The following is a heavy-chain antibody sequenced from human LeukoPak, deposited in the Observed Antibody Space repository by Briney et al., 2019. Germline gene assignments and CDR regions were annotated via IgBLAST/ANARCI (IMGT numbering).Heavy chain of an antibody. V-gene: IGHV3-21*01. D-gene: IGHD3-22*01. CDR1: GFTFSSYS. Sequence: GGSLRLSCAASGFTFSSYSMNWVRQAPGKGLEWVSSISSSSSYIYYADSVKGRSTISRDNAKNSLYLQMNSLRAEDTAVYYCARDPFITMIVVATYFDYWGQGTLVTVSS. CDR2: ISSSSSYI. J-gene: IGHJ4*02. CDR3: ARDPFITMIVVATYFDY.